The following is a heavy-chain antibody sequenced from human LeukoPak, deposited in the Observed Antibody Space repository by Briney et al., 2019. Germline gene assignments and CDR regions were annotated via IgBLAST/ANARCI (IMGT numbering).Heavy chain of an antibody. CDR3: AKDRPISE. V-gene: IGHV3-30*18. J-gene: IGHJ4*02. CDR1: GFTFSSYG. CDR2: ISYDGSNK. D-gene: IGHD2-21*01. Sequence: QPGGSLRLSCAASGFTFSSYGMHLVRQAPGKGLEWVAVISYDGSNKYYADSVKGRFTISRDNSKNTLYLQMNSLRAEDTAVYYCAKDRPISEWGQGTLVTVSS.